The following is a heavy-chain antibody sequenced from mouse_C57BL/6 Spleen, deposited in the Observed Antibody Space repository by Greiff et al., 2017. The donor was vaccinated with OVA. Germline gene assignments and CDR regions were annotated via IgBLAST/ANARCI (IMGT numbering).Heavy chain of an antibody. CDR1: GFTFSSYA. V-gene: IGHV5-4*03. Sequence: EVKLVESGGGLVKPGGSLKLSCAASGFTFSSYAMSWVRQTPEKRLEWVATISDGGSYTYYPDNVKGRFTISRDNAKNNLYLQMSHLKSEDTAMYYCARLTTVVEGDYWGQGTTLTVSS. J-gene: IGHJ2*01. CDR3: ARLTTVVEGDY. D-gene: IGHD1-1*01. CDR2: ISDGGSYT.